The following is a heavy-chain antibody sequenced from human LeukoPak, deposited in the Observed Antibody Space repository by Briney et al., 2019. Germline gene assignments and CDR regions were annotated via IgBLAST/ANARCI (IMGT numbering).Heavy chain of an antibody. Sequence: PSQTLSLTCTVSGGSISSGDYYWTWIRQPPGKGLEWIGYIYYSESAYYNPSLKSRLTISVDTSKNQFSLKLSSVTAADTAVYYCARGLGSRWYGDWGQGTLVTVSS. CDR1: GGSISSGDYY. J-gene: IGHJ4*02. CDR2: IYYSESA. CDR3: ARGLGSRWYGD. D-gene: IGHD6-13*01. V-gene: IGHV4-30-4*01.